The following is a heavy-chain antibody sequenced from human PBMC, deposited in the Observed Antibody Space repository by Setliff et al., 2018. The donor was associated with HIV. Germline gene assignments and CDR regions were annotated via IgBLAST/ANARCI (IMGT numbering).Heavy chain of an antibody. V-gene: IGHV4-31*03. CDR2: IYYSGST. CDR1: GGSISSGGYY. J-gene: IGHJ4*02. Sequence: PSETLSLTCTVSGGSISSGGYYWNWIRQHPGKGLEWIGYIYYSGSTYYNPSLKSRLTIFVDTSKNQFSLKVTSVTVADTAVYYCARTYDSGGYSFAFWGQGILVTVSS. CDR3: ARTYDSGGYSFAF. D-gene: IGHD3-22*01.